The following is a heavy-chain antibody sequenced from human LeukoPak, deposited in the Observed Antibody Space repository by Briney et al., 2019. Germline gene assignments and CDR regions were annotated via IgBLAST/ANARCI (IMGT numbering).Heavy chain of an antibody. D-gene: IGHD1-14*01. CDR1: GFTFSSYP. V-gene: IGHV3-64D*06. Sequence: PGGSLRLFCSASGFTFSSYPMHWVRQAPGKGLEYVSSISGGGTTDYADSVRGRFTISRDNSKNTLYLQMSSLSPEDTAVYYCVRNLPMDYWGQGTLVTVSS. J-gene: IGHJ4*02. CDR2: ISGGGTT. CDR3: VRNLPMDY.